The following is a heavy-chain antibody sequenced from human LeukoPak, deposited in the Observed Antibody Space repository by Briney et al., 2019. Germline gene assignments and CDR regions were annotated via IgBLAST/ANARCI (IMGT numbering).Heavy chain of an antibody. Sequence: GASVKVSCKASGYTFTSYDINWVRQATGQGLEWMGWMNPNSGNTGYAQKFQGRVTMTRNTSISTAYMELSSLRSEDTAVYYCAIRYPTAAAVRYYYYYMDVWGKGTTVTVSS. V-gene: IGHV1-8*01. CDR3: AIRYPTAAAVRYYYYYMDV. CDR1: GYTFTSYD. J-gene: IGHJ6*03. CDR2: MNPNSGNT. D-gene: IGHD6-13*01.